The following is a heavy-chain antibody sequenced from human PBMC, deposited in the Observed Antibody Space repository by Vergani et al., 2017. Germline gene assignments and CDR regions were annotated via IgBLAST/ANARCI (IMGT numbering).Heavy chain of an antibody. D-gene: IGHD2-15*01. CDR2: INHSGST. CDR3: AREGYCSGGSCYSKGSTADY. V-gene: IGHV4-34*01. CDR1: GGSFSGYY. Sequence: QVQLQQWGAGLLKPSETLSLTCAVYGGSFSGYYWSWIRQPPGKGLEWIGEINHSGSTNYNPSLKSRVTRSVDTSKNQFSLKLSSVTAADTAVYYCAREGYCSGGSCYSKGSTADYWGQGTLVTVSS. J-gene: IGHJ4*02.